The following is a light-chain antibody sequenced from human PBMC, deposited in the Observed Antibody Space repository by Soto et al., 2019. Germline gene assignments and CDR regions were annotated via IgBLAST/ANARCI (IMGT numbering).Light chain of an antibody. V-gene: IGLV1-44*01. CDR1: SSNIGRDN. J-gene: IGLJ3*02. CDR3: AVWDGSLNGWV. CDR2: SNN. Sequence: QSVLTQPPSASGTPGQRVTISCSGGSSNIGRDNVSWYQQFPGTAPKVLIYSNNQRPSGVPDRFSGSKSDTSASLAISGLQSEDEADYYCAVWDGSLNGWVFGGGTQLTVL.